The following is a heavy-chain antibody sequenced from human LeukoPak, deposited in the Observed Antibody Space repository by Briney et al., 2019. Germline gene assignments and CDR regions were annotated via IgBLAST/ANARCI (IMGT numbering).Heavy chain of an antibody. CDR1: GFTFSSYS. V-gene: IGHV3-30*18. CDR2: ISYDGSNK. J-gene: IGHJ4*02. Sequence: GGSLRLSCAASGFTFSSYSMNWVRQAPGKGLEGVAVISYDGSNKYYADSVKGRFTISRDNSKNTLYLQMNSLRAEDTAVYYCAKDFPAYSSPDYWGQGTLVTVSS. CDR3: AKDFPAYSSPDY. D-gene: IGHD5-18*01.